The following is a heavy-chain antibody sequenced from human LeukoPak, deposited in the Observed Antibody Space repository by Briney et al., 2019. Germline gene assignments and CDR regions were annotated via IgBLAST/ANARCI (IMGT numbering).Heavy chain of an antibody. D-gene: IGHD3-10*01. Sequence: SETLSLTCTVSGGSIGSSSYYWGWIRQPPGKGLEWIGSIYYSGSTYYNPSLKSRVTISVDTSKNQFSLKLSSVTAADTAVYYCARGPKLLWFGANHNWFDPWGQGTLVTVSS. CDR2: IYYSGST. CDR3: ARGPKLLWFGANHNWFDP. V-gene: IGHV4-39*07. J-gene: IGHJ5*02. CDR1: GGSIGSSSYY.